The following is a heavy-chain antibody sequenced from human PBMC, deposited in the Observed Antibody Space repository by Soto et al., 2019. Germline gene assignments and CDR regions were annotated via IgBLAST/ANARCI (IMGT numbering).Heavy chain of an antibody. CDR1: GFTFSSYG. J-gene: IGHJ4*02. Sequence: QVQLVESGGGVVQPGRSLRLSCAASGFTFSSYGMHWVRQAPGKGLEGEAVRWYDGSNKYYADSVKGRFTISRDNSKITLYLQMNSLRAEDTAVYYCARDRRVTTVTTGFGYWGQGTLVTVSS. CDR2: RWYDGSNK. V-gene: IGHV3-33*01. D-gene: IGHD4-17*01. CDR3: ARDRRVTTVTTGFGY.